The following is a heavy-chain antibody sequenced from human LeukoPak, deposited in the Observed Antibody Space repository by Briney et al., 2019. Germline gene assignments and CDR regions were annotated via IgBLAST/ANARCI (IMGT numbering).Heavy chain of an antibody. J-gene: IGHJ5*02. D-gene: IGHD3-9*01. V-gene: IGHV4-38-2*01. CDR1: GYSISSGYY. Sequence: SETLSLTCAVCGYSISSGYYWGWIRQPPGKGLEWIGSIYHIWSTYYNPSLKSRVPLSVDTSKNQFSLKLNAVTAADTAVYYCARHPGQALVLRYFDWTSIAGWSDPWGEGTLVTVS. CDR2: IYHIWST. CDR3: ARHPGQALVLRYFDWTSIAGWSDP.